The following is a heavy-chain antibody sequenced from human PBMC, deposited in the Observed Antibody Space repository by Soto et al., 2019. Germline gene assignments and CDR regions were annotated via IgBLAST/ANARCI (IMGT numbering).Heavy chain of an antibody. CDR3: TRGPRPTSTGTGAF. CDR1: GFTFRMSW. D-gene: IGHD1-1*01. Sequence: GVALRLSCAASGFTFRMSWMHGVVQVAGKGPEWVSRINDDGISTNYADSVKGRFTISRDNAKSTLYLQMNALSVEDTGVYYCTRGPRPTSTGTGAFWGQGTLVTVSS. CDR2: INDDGIST. V-gene: IGHV3-74*01. J-gene: IGHJ4*02.